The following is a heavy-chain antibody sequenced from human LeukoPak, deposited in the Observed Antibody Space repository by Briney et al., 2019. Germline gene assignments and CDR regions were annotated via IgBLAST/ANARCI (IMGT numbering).Heavy chain of an antibody. Sequence: TSETLSLTCAVYGGSFSGYYWSWIRQPPGKGLEWIGEINHSGSTNYNPSLKSRVTISVDTSKNQFSLKLSSVTAADTAVYYCARGVVVVPAAILSAFDIWGQGTMVTVSS. J-gene: IGHJ3*02. CDR2: INHSGST. CDR1: GGSFSGYY. CDR3: ARGVVVVPAAILSAFDI. D-gene: IGHD2-2*01. V-gene: IGHV4-34*01.